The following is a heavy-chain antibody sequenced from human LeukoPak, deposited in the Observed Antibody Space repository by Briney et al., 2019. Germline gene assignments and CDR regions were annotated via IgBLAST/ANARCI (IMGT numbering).Heavy chain of an antibody. Sequence: SETLSLTCAVSGYSISSGYYWGWIRQPPGKGLEWIGSIHHSGSTHYNPSLKSRVTISVDTSKNQFSLKLSSVTATDTAVYYCARRIVGATFDYWGQGTLVTVSS. CDR3: ARRIVGATFDY. CDR2: IHHSGST. V-gene: IGHV4-38-2*01. D-gene: IGHD1-26*01. CDR1: GYSISSGYY. J-gene: IGHJ4*02.